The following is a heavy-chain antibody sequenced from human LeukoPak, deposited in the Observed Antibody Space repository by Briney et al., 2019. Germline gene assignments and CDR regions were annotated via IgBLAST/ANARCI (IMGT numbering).Heavy chain of an antibody. CDR3: ARSDGIAVAGLYDY. J-gene: IGHJ4*02. D-gene: IGHD6-19*01. CDR2: INPNSGGT. V-gene: IGHV1-2*04. CDR1: GYTFTGYY. Sequence: GASVKVSCKASGYTFTGYYMHWVRQAPGQGLEWMGWINPNSGGTNYAQKFQGWVTMTRDTSISTAYMELSRLRSDDTAVHYCARSDGIAVAGLYDYWGQGTLVTVSS.